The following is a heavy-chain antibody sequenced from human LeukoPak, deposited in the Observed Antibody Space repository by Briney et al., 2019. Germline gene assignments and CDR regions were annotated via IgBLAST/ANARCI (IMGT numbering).Heavy chain of an antibody. CDR1: GFTFSGCG. J-gene: IGHJ4*02. Sequence: GGSLRLSCAASGFTFSGCGMHWVRQAPGRGLEWVAFIWYDGRDKYYTDSVKGRFTISRDNSKNTLYLQMNSLRAEDTAMYYCAKDPYSYGSYFDYWGQGTLVTVSS. V-gene: IGHV3-30*02. CDR3: AKDPYSYGSYFDY. D-gene: IGHD5-18*01. CDR2: IWYDGRDK.